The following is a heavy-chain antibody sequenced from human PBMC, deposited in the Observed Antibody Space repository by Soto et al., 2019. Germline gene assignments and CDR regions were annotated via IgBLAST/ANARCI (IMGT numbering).Heavy chain of an antibody. Sequence: EVQLVESGGGLVQPGGSLRLSCAASGFTFSTYWMHWVRQAPGKGLVWVSRIKSDGSSTSYADSVKGRFTISRDNAKNTLYLQMNSLRVEDTAMYYCARSDWFDPWGQLTLVTVSS. J-gene: IGHJ5*02. CDR2: IKSDGSST. CDR3: ARSDWFDP. CDR1: GFTFSTYW. V-gene: IGHV3-74*01.